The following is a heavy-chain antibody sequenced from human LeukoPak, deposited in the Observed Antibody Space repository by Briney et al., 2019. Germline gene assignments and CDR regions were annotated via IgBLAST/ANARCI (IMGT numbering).Heavy chain of an antibody. CDR3: ARTRYSYGPPLPYS. CDR1: AGSISSYY. V-gene: IGHV4-59*01. D-gene: IGHD5-18*01. Sequence: SETLSLTCTVSAGSISSYYWRWIRQPPGKGLEWVGYIYYSGSTNYNPSLKRRVSLSVDKSKNKFSLKLSSVTAADTAVYYCARTRYSYGPPLPYSWGQGTLVTVSS. J-gene: IGHJ4*02. CDR2: IYYSGST.